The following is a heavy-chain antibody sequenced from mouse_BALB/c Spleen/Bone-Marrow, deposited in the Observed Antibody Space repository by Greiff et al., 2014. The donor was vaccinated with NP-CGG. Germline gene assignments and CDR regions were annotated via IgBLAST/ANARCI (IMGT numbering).Heavy chain of an antibody. J-gene: IGHJ2*01. CDR2: INPSNGRT. Sequence: VQLQQSGAELVKPGASVKLSCKASGYTFTSYWMHWVKQRPGQGLEWIGEINPSNGRTNYNEKFKSKATLTVDKSSSTAYMQLSTLTSGATAVYYCGGPFDYWGQGTTLTVSS. CDR3: GGPFDY. CDR1: GYTFTSYW. V-gene: IGHV1S81*02.